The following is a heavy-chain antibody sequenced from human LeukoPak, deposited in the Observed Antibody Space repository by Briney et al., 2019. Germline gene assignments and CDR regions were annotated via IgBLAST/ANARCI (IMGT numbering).Heavy chain of an antibody. Sequence: GASVKVSCKASGYTFTGYYMHWVRQAPGQGLEWMGWINPNSGGTNYAQKFQGRVTMTRDTSISTAYMELSRLRSDDTAVYYCARSYPPYYDSSGYYYHYWGQETLVTVSS. CDR1: GYTFTGYY. D-gene: IGHD3-22*01. J-gene: IGHJ4*02. CDR3: ARSYPPYYDSSGYYYHY. V-gene: IGHV1-2*02. CDR2: INPNSGGT.